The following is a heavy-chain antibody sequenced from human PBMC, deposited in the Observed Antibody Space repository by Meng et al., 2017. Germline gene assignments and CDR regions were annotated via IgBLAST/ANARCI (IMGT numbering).Heavy chain of an antibody. Sequence: VQLVESGGGVIQPGGSLRLSCAASGFTVSSNYMSWVRQPPGKGLEWIGSIYYSGSTYYNPSLKSRVTISVDTSKNQFSLKLSSVTAADTAVYYCARGRWELLHYWGQGTLVTVSS. D-gene: IGHD1-26*01. CDR1: GFTVSSNY. J-gene: IGHJ4*02. CDR2: IYYSGST. V-gene: IGHV4-39*07. CDR3: ARGRWELLHY.